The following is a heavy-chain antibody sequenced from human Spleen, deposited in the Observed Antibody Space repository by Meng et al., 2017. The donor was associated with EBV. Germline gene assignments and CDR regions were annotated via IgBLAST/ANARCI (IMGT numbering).Heavy chain of an antibody. CDR1: GGPFDGYS. CDR2: INHSGNT. V-gene: IGHV4-34*01. CDR3: ATWWGKGYY. Sequence: QVESPQWGAGLLKPSATLSLTCDVYGGPFDGYSWTWIRQPPGKGLEWIGEINHSGNTNYNPSLKSRVTISVDTSKRQFSLKLTSMTAADTAVYYCATWWGKGYYWGQETLVTVSS. J-gene: IGHJ4*02. D-gene: IGHD2-8*02.